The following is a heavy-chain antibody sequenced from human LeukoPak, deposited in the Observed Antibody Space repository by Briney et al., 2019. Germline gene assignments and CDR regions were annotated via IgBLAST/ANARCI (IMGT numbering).Heavy chain of an antibody. CDR3: ARVSDYYDSSGYSY. CDR2: ISSNGGST. CDR1: GFTFSSYA. V-gene: IGHV3-64*01. Sequence: GGSLRLSCAASGFTFSSYAMHWVRQAPGKGLEYVSAISSNGGSTYYANSVKGRFTISRDNSKNTLYLQMGSLRAEDMAVYYCARVSDYYDSSGYSYWGQGTLVTVSS. J-gene: IGHJ4*02. D-gene: IGHD3-22*01.